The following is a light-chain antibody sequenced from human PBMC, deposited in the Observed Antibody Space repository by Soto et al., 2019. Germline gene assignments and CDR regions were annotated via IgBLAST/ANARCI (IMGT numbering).Light chain of an antibody. J-gene: IGLJ2*01. CDR1: SSNIGSNA. CDR2: SNN. CDR3: ASWDDSLNGLVV. V-gene: IGLV1-44*01. Sequence: QAVVTQPPSASGTPGQRVTISCSGGSSNIGSNAVNWYQQLPGTAPKLLIYSNNDRPSGVPDRFSGSKSGTSASLAISGLQSEDEADYYCASWDDSLNGLVVFGGGTKVTVL.